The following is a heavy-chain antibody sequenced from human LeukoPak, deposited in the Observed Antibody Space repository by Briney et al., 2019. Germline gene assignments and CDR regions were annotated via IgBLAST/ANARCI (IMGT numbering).Heavy chain of an antibody. V-gene: IGHV1-2*06. CDR2: INPNSGGT. J-gene: IGHJ6*02. Sequence: GPVKVSCKASGYTFTGYYMHWVRQAPGQGLEWMGRINPNSGGTNYAQKFQGRVTMTRDTSISTAYMELSRLRSDDTAVYFCAREYYYDSSGYSVDYYYYGMDVWGQGTTVTVSS. CDR3: AREYYYDSSGYSVDYYYYGMDV. CDR1: GYTFTGYY. D-gene: IGHD3-22*01.